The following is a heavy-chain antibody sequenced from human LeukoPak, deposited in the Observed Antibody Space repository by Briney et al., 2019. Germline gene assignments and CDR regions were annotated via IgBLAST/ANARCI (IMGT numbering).Heavy chain of an antibody. V-gene: IGHV4-38-2*02. CDR2: MYHSGST. D-gene: IGHD6-19*01. Sequence: PSETLSLTCTVSGYSIRNGYYWGWIRQPPGKGLEWIGSMYHSGSTYYSPSLKSRVTISVDTSKNQFSLKLSSVTAADTAVYYCARTAVADKKNIGYYYYGMDVWGQGTTVTVSS. CDR1: GYSIRNGYY. J-gene: IGHJ6*02. CDR3: ARTAVADKKNIGYYYYGMDV.